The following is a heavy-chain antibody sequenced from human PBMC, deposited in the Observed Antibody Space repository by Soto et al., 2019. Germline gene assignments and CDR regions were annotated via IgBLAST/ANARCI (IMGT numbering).Heavy chain of an antibody. D-gene: IGHD4-17*01. V-gene: IGHV1-18*01. CDR2: ISAYNGNT. CDR1: GYTFTSYG. CDR3: ARGGVYGDYVYYYYYMDV. J-gene: IGHJ6*03. Sequence: GASVKASCKSSGYTFTSYGISWVRRAPGQGLEWMGWISAYNGNTNYAQKLQGRVTMTTDTSTSTAYMELRSLRSDDTAVYYCARGGVYGDYVYYYYYMDVWGKGTTVTVSS.